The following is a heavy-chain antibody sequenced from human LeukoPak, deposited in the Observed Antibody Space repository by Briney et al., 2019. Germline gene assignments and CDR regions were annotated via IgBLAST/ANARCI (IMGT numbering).Heavy chain of an antibody. D-gene: IGHD1-26*01. CDR1: GFTFSSYG. J-gene: IGHJ4*02. CDR3: ARESSWAPDY. V-gene: IGHV3-30*02. CDR2: IRYDGSNK. Sequence: PGGSLRLSCAASGFTFSSYGMHWVRQAPGKGLEWVAFIRYDGSNKYYADTVKGRFTISRDNSKNTLYLQMNSLRAEDTAVYYCARESSWAPDYWGQGTLVTVSS.